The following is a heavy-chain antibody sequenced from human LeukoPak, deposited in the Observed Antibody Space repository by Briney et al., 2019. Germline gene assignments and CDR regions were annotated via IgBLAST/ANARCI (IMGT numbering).Heavy chain of an antibody. D-gene: IGHD2-21*01. J-gene: IGHJ6*03. CDR1: GYTLTSYY. Sequence: ASVKVSCKASGYTLTSYYMHWVRQAPGQGLEWMAIISPSGGSTFYAQKFQGRVTMTRDMSTSTAYMELSSLRSEDTAVYYCARGLASYMDVWGKGTTVTVSS. CDR3: ARGLASYMDV. CDR2: ISPSGGST. V-gene: IGHV1-46*01.